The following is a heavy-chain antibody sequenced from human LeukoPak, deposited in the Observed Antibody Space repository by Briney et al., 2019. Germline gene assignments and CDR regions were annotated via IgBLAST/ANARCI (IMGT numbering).Heavy chain of an antibody. V-gene: IGHV4-34*01. Sequence: KSSETLSLTCAVYGGSFSGYYWSWIRQPPGKGLEWIGEINHSGSTNYNPSLKSRVTISVDTSKNQFSLKLSSVTAADTAVYYCARGRFRRDFWSGYYSAFGYWGQGTLVTVSS. D-gene: IGHD3-3*01. CDR1: GGSFSGYY. CDR2: INHSGST. CDR3: ARGRFRRDFWSGYYSAFGY. J-gene: IGHJ4*02.